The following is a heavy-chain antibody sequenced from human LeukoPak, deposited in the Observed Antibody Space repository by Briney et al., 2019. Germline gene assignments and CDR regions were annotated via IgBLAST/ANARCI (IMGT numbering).Heavy chain of an antibody. CDR3: ARVTSMVTFDY. CDR1: GGSFSSGSYY. D-gene: IGHD5-18*01. CDR2: IYYSGST. J-gene: IGHJ4*02. Sequence: SETLSLTCTVSGGSFSSGSYYWSWIRQPPGKGLEWIGYIYYSGSTNYNPSLKSRVTISVDTSKNQFSLKLSSVTAADTAVYYCARVTSMVTFDYWGQGTLVTVSS. V-gene: IGHV4-61*01.